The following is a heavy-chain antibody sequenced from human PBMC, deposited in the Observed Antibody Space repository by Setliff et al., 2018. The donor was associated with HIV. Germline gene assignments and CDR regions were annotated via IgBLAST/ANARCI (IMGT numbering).Heavy chain of an antibody. CDR1: GYTFISYY. D-gene: IGHD2-15*01. V-gene: IGHV1-46*04. CDR2: INPSGGGA. Sequence: ASVKVSCKASGYTFISYYMHWVRQAPGQGLEWMGIINPSGGGASYAQKLQGRVTMTRDTSTNTVYMELSSLTFEDTAVYFCARVLAGLNWFDPWGQGTLVTVSS. CDR3: ARVLAGLNWFDP. J-gene: IGHJ5*02.